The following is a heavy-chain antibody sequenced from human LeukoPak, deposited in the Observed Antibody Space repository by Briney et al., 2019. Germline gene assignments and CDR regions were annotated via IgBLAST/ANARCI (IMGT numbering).Heavy chain of an antibody. J-gene: IGHJ4*02. D-gene: IGHD2-15*01. Sequence: AASVRVSCKPSGGTFSSYAISWVRQAPGQGLEWMGRIIPILGIANYAQKFQGRVTITADKSTSTAYMELSSLRSEDTAGYYCARDLKSGPIGSWGQGTLVTLSS. V-gene: IGHV1-69*04. CDR2: IIPILGIA. CDR1: GGTFSSYA. CDR3: ARDLKSGPIGS.